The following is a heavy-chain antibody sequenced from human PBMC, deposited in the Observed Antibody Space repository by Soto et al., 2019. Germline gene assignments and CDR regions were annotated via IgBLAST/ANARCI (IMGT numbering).Heavy chain of an antibody. CDR3: ARPKGSWVEALDI. CDR1: GLTFSSYG. D-gene: IGHD6-13*01. J-gene: IGHJ3*02. Sequence: QVQLVESGGGVVQPGRSLRLSCAASGLTFSSYGMHWVRQAPGKGLEWVAVIWYDGINKYYADSVKGRFTISRDNSKNTVYLQMNSLRVEDTAVYYCARPKGSWVEALDIWGQGPMVTVSS. CDR2: IWYDGINK. V-gene: IGHV3-33*01.